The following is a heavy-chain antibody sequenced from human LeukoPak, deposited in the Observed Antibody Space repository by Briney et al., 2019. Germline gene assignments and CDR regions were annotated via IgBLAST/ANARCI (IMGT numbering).Heavy chain of an antibody. Sequence: GESLKISCKGSGYTFITYWIGWVRQMPGKGLEWMGIIYPGDSDTRYGPSFQGQVTISADKSITTAYLQWNSLKASDTAMYYCARPDDYGGKPSAFDIWGQGTMVTVSS. CDR2: IYPGDSDT. D-gene: IGHD4-23*01. CDR1: GYTFITYW. CDR3: ARPDDYGGKPSAFDI. J-gene: IGHJ3*02. V-gene: IGHV5-51*01.